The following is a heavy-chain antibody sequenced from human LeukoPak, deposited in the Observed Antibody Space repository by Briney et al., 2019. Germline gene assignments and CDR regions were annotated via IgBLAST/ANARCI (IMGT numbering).Heavy chain of an antibody. J-gene: IGHJ5*02. CDR3: ARGGESGYDT. CDR1: GGSISSSSNY. D-gene: IGHD5-12*01. V-gene: IGHV4-39*01. CDR2: ICSTGNT. Sequence: SETLSLTCTVSGGSISSSSNYWGWIRQPPGKGLEWIGTICSTGNTYYNPSLKSRLTISVDTSKNQFSLKLSSVTAADTAVYYCARGGESGYDTWGQGSLVTVSS.